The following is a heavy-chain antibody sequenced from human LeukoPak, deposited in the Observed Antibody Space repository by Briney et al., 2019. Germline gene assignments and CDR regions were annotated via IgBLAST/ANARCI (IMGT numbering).Heavy chain of an antibody. J-gene: IGHJ4*02. Sequence: PGGSLRLSCAASGFTFSSYGMHWVRQAPGKGLEWVAVISYDGSNKYYADSVKGRFTISRDNSKNTLYLQMNSLRAEDTAVYYCAKDGDSSGYPLMTHWGQGTLVTVSS. D-gene: IGHD3-22*01. CDR1: GFTFSSYG. CDR3: AKDGDSSGYPLMTH. CDR2: ISYDGSNK. V-gene: IGHV3-30*18.